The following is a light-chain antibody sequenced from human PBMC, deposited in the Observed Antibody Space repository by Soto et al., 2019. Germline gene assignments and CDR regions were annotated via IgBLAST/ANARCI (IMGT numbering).Light chain of an antibody. Sequence: QSVLTQPASVSGSPGQSITISCTGTSRDVGGYNYVSWYQQHPGKAPKLMIYDVSNRPSGVSNRFSGSKSGNTASLTISGLQAEDEADYYCRSYTSSSTGVFGTGTKLTVL. CDR2: DVS. CDR3: RSYTSSSTGV. V-gene: IGLV2-14*01. CDR1: SRDVGGYNY. J-gene: IGLJ1*01.